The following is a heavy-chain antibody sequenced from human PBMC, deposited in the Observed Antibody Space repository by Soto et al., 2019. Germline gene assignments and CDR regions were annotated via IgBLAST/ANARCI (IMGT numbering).Heavy chain of an antibody. CDR3: ARDPPSATVNNWEYGMDV. J-gene: IGHJ6*02. CDR1: GFTFSSYG. V-gene: IGHV3-33*01. CDR2: IWYDGSNK. Sequence: GGSLRLSCAASGFTFSSYGMHWVRQAPGKGLEWVAVIWYDGSNKYYADSVNGRFTISRDNSKNTLYLQMNSLRAEDTAVYYCARDPPSATVNNWEYGMDVWGQGTTVTVSS. D-gene: IGHD4-17*01.